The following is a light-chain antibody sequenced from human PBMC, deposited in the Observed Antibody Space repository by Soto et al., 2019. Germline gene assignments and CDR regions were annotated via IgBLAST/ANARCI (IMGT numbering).Light chain of an antibody. J-gene: IGKJ1*01. CDR3: QQYKTYWT. V-gene: IGKV1-5*01. Sequence: DVQMTQSPSTLSASVGDRVTITFRASQNIGTWLAWYQQKPGKAPQLLIYDASSLEGGVPSRFSGSGSETEFILTIDSLHPDDFAVYYCQQYKTYWTFGQGTKVDIK. CDR2: DAS. CDR1: QNIGTW.